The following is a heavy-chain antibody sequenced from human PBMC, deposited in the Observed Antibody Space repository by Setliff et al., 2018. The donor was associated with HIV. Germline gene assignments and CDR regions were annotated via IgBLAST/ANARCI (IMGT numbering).Heavy chain of an antibody. CDR2: ISAYNGNT. CDR1: GYTFSTYG. CDR3: ARASFGPYYYYYYMDV. J-gene: IGHJ6*03. Sequence: ASVKVSCKASGYTFSTYGISWVRQAPGQGLEWMGWISAYNGNTNYAQKLQGRVTVTTDTSTSTAYMELRSLRSDDTAVYYCARASFGPYYYYYYMDVWGKGATVTVSS. D-gene: IGHD3-16*01. V-gene: IGHV1-18*01.